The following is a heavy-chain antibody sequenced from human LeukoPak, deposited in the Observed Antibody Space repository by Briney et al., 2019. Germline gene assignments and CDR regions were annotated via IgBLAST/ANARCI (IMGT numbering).Heavy chain of an antibody. J-gene: IGHJ5*02. CDR2: ISAYNGNT. D-gene: IGHD3-10*01. V-gene: IGHV1-18*01. Sequence: ASVKVSCKASGYTFTSYGISWVRQAPGQGLEWMGWISAYNGNTNYAQKLQGRVTMTTDTSTSTAYMELMSLRSDDTAVYYCARGNTMVRGVLNSWFDPWGQGTLVTVSS. CDR1: GYTFTSYG. CDR3: ARGNTMVRGVLNSWFDP.